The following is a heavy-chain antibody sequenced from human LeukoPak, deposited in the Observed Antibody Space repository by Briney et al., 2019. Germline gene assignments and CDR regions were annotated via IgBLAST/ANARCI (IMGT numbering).Heavy chain of an antibody. CDR2: INPKSGVT. J-gene: IGHJ4*02. D-gene: IGHD3-22*01. Sequence: ASMKVSCNTSGYTFTDYYIHWVRQAPGQGLEWIGWINPKSGVTNYAQKFQGRVTLTSDTSVSAAYMDLSSLASGDTAVYYCARALGNYYDSTVYQAYWGQGQLVTVSS. V-gene: IGHV1-2*02. CDR3: ARALGNYYDSTVYQAY. CDR1: GYTFTDYY.